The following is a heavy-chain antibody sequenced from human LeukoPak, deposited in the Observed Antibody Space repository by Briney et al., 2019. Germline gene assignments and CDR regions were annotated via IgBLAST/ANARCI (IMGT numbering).Heavy chain of an antibody. V-gene: IGHV1-69*04. CDR2: IIPILVIP. Sequence: VASVKVSCKASGDIFSNYAINWVRQAPGQGLEWMGRIIPILVIPNYTQIFQGRVRITADKSTRTVYMELSSLRSEDTAVYYCARGADYYDSSGLTRVPLDYWGQGTLVTVSS. J-gene: IGHJ4*02. D-gene: IGHD3-22*01. CDR3: ARGADYYDSSGLTRVPLDY. CDR1: GDIFSNYA.